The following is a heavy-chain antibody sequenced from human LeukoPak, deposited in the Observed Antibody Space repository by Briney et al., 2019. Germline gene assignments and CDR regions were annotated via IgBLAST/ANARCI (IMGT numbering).Heavy chain of an antibody. D-gene: IGHD3-10*01. CDR3: ARETYYYGSGLITYGMDV. CDR2: IKQDGSEK. Sequence: GESLRLSCAASGFTFSSYWMSWVRQAPGKGLEWVANIKQDGSEKYYVDSVKGRFTISRDNAKNSLYLQMNSLRAEDTAGYYCARETYYYGSGLITYGMDVWGQGTTVTVSS. V-gene: IGHV3-7*01. J-gene: IGHJ6*02. CDR1: GFTFSSYW.